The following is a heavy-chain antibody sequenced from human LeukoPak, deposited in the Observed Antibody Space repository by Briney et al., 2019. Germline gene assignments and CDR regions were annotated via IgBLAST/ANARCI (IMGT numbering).Heavy chain of an antibody. J-gene: IGHJ6*03. D-gene: IGHD3-10*01. CDR2: VNPNSGGT. Sequence: ASVKVSCKASGYTFTGYYMHWVRQAPGQGVEWMGRVNPNSGGTNYAQKFQGSVTKIRDTSISTAYMELSRLRSDDTAVYYCARDLGELSSYYYYYYMDVWGKGTTVTVSS. V-gene: IGHV1-2*06. CDR1: GYTFTGYY. CDR3: ARDLGELSSYYYYYYMDV.